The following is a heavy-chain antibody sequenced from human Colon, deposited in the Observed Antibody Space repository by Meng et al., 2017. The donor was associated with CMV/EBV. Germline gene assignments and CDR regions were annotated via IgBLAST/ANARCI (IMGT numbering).Heavy chain of an antibody. Sequence: EGQLVEAGGGLIQPGVSLSLSCTASGFTVSSHYMSWVRQAPGKGLEWVSVIYSGGSTYYADAVKGRFTISGDNAENTLYLQMDSLRVDDTAVYYCAAQRRAGFDSWGQGTLVTVSS. CDR1: GFTVSSHY. CDR2: IYSGGST. D-gene: IGHD5-24*01. CDR3: AAQRRAGFDS. V-gene: IGHV3-53*01. J-gene: IGHJ5*01.